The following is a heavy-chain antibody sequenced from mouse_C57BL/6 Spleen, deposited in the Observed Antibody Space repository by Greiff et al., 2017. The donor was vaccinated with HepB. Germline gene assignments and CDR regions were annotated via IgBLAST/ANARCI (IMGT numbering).Heavy chain of an antibody. J-gene: IGHJ4*01. CDR1: GYTFTSYW. CDR3: ARFTTVVATPYYAMDY. V-gene: IGHV1-50*01. D-gene: IGHD1-1*01. Sequence: QVQLQQPGAELVKPGASVKLSCKASGYTFTSYWMQWVKQRPGQGLEWIGEIDPSDSYTNYNQKFKGKATLTVDTSSSTAYMQLSSLTSEDYAVYYCARFTTVVATPYYAMDYWGQGTSVTVSS. CDR2: IDPSDSYT.